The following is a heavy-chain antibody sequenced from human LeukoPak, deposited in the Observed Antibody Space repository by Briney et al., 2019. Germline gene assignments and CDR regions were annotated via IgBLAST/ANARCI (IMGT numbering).Heavy chain of an antibody. CDR2: TSYDGSKK. CDR3: ARDRGSTPYYGMDV. J-gene: IGHJ6*02. Sequence: GGSLRLSCAASGFIFSNFAMHWVRQAPGKGLEWVAVTSYDGSKKYYADSVKGRSTISRDNSKNTLYLQMNSLRAEDTAVLYCARDRGSTPYYGMDVWGQGTTVTVSS. D-gene: IGHD6-13*01. CDR1: GFIFSNFA. V-gene: IGHV3-30-3*01.